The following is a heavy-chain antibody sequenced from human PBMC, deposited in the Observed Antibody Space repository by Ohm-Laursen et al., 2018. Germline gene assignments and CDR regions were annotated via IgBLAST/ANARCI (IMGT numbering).Heavy chain of an antibody. CDR3: ARDDCGSTSCPDLDY. D-gene: IGHD2-2*01. CDR1: GFTFSTYS. V-gene: IGHV3-21*01. J-gene: IGHJ4*02. Sequence: SLRLSCAASGFTFSTYSMNWVRQAPGKGLEWVSSISSSSNYIYYADSVKGRFTISRDNAKNSLFLQMNSLRAEDTAVYYCARDDCGSTSCPDLDYWGQGTLVSVSS. CDR2: ISSSSNYI.